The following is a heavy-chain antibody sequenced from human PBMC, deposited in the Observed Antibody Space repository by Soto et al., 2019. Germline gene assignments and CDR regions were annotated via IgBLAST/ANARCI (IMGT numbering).Heavy chain of an antibody. CDR2: IFYKGTT. D-gene: IGHD3-10*01. Sequence: PSETLSLTCSVSGVSLTSYYWSWIRQTPGKTLEWIGCIFYKGTTNYNPSLKSRVTISLDLSKNQFSLKLKSGSAEDTALYYCARGKGTHRYWGPGTLVTGS. J-gene: IGHJ4*02. CDR1: GVSLTSYY. V-gene: IGHV4-59*01. CDR3: ARGKGTHRY.